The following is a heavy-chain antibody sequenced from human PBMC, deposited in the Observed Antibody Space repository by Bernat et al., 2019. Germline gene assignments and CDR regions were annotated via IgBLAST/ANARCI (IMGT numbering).Heavy chain of an antibody. D-gene: IGHD3-22*01. CDR2: ISGSGGST. Sequence: EVQLLESGGDLVQPGGSLRLSCAASGFTFSSYAMSWVRQAPGKGLEWVSAISGSGGSTYYADSVKGRFTISRDNSKNTLYLQMNSLRAEDTAVYYCAKGEGLYYYDSSGYRYTEYFQHWGQGTLVTVSS. J-gene: IGHJ1*01. V-gene: IGHV3-23*01. CDR3: AKGEGLYYYDSSGYRYTEYFQH. CDR1: GFTFSSYA.